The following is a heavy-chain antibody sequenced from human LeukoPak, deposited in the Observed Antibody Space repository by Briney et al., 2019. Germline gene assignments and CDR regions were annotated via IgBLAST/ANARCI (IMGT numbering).Heavy chain of an antibody. V-gene: IGHV3-23*01. D-gene: IGHD6-13*01. CDR3: ARDRWQQLVLFDY. J-gene: IGHJ4*02. Sequence: PGGSLRLSCAASGFTFSIYAMSLVRQAPGKGLEWVSGISGSGGTNYYADSVKGRFTISRDNAKNSLYLQMNSLRAGDTGVYYCARDRWQQLVLFDYWGEGALVTVSS. CDR2: ISGSGGTN. CDR1: GFTFSIYA.